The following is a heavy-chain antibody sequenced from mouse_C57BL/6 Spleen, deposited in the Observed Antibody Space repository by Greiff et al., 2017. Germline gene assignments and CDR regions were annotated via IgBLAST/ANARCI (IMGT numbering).Heavy chain of an antibody. CDR1: GYTFTSYG. J-gene: IGHJ4*01. CDR2: IYPRSGNT. CDR3: ARSPSNYEGYYAMDY. D-gene: IGHD2-5*01. V-gene: IGHV1-81*01. Sequence: QVQLKESGAELARPGASVKLSCKASGYTFTSYGISWVKQRTGQGLEWICEIYPRSGNTYYNEKFKGKATLTADKSSSTAYMELRSLTSEDSAVYFCARSPSNYEGYYAMDYWGQGTSVTVSS.